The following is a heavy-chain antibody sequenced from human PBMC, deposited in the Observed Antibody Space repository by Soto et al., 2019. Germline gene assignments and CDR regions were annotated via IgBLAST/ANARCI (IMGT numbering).Heavy chain of an antibody. CDR3: ARGDYQYSIDY. J-gene: IGHJ4*02. Sequence: QLQLQESGSRLMKSSQTLSLTCTVSGDSMTSGDYSWSWIRQPPGKGLEWLGYIYRTGNTHYSPSLKSRVSISPDRSKNQFSLELTSVTAADTAVYYCARGDYQYSIDYWGQGTLVTVSS. CDR2: IYRTGNT. CDR1: GDSMTSGDYS. V-gene: IGHV4-30-2*01. D-gene: IGHD2-2*01.